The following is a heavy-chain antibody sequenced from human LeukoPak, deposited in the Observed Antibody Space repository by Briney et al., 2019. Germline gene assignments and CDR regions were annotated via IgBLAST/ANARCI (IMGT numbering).Heavy chain of an antibody. D-gene: IGHD4-11*01. CDR2: ISAYNGNT. CDR1: GYTFTSYG. J-gene: IGHJ4*02. Sequence: ASVKVSCKASGYTFTSYGISWVRQAPGQGLEWMGWISAYNGNTNYAQKLQGRVTMTTDTSTSTAYMELRSLRSDDTAVYYCARDNSNYFASGTDYWGQGTLVTVSS. V-gene: IGHV1-18*01. CDR3: ARDNSNYFASGTDY.